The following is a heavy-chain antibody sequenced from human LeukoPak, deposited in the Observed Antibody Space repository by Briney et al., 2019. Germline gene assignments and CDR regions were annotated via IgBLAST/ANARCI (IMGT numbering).Heavy chain of an antibody. Sequence: SQTLSLTCAISGDSASSNSAAWNWIRQSPSRGLEWLGRTYYRSKWYNDYAVSVKSRITINPDTSKNQSSLRLSSVTAADTAVYYCARDLDYFDSSGYFFDIWGQGTMVTVSS. CDR1: GDSASSNSAA. D-gene: IGHD3-22*01. CDR3: ARDLDYFDSSGYFFDI. J-gene: IGHJ3*02. V-gene: IGHV6-1*01. CDR2: TYYRSKWYN.